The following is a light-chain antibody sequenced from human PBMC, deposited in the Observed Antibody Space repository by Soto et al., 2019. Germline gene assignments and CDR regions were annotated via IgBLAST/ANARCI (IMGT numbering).Light chain of an antibody. CDR2: EGS. CDR1: SSDVGSYNL. V-gene: IGLV2-23*01. CDR3: CSYAGSSLS. J-gene: IGLJ1*01. Sequence: QSSLTQPASVSVSPGQSITISCTGTSSDVGSYNLVSWYQQHPGKAPKLMIYEGSKRPSGVSNRFSGSKSGNTASLPISGLQAEDEADYYCCSYAGSSLSFGTGTKVTVL.